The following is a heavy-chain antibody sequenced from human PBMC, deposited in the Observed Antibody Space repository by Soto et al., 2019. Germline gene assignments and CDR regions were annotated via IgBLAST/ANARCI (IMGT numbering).Heavy chain of an antibody. CDR1: GGTFSSYA. D-gene: IGHD2-15*01. J-gene: IGHJ6*02. CDR3: ARVTWRYCICTCFLDPDYCDGWNL. CDR2: IIPIFGTA. Sequence: SVKVSCKASGGTFSSYAIRWVRQAPGQGLEWMGGIIPIFGTANYAQKFQGRVTITADKSTSTAYMELSSLRSEDTAVYYCARVTWRYCICTCFLDPDYCDGWNLWVHVTTITVSS. V-gene: IGHV1-69*06.